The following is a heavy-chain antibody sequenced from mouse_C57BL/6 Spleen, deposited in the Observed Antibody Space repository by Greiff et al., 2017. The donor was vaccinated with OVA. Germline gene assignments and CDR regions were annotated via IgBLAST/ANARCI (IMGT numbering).Heavy chain of an antibody. Sequence: VQLQQSGAELVRPGASVKLSCTASGFNIKDDYMHWVKQRPEQGLEWIGWIDPENGDTEYASKFQGKATITADTSSNTAYLQLSSRASEDAAVYYCTTGWLLLDYWGKGTSVTVSS. CDR3: TTGWLLLDY. D-gene: IGHD2-3*01. V-gene: IGHV14-4*01. CDR1: GFNIKDDY. CDR2: IDPENGDT. J-gene: IGHJ4*01.